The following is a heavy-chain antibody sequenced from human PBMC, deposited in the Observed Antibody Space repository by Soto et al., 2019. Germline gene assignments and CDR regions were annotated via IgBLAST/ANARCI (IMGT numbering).Heavy chain of an antibody. CDR2: IIPILGIA. Sequence: QVPLVQSGAEVKKPGSSVKVSCKASGGTFSSYTISWVRQAPGQGLEWMGRIIPILGIANYAQKFQGRVTITADKSTSTAYMELSSLRSEDTAVYYCAREADCSGGSCYHIDYWGQGTLVTVSS. D-gene: IGHD2-15*01. CDR3: AREADCSGGSCYHIDY. V-gene: IGHV1-69*08. J-gene: IGHJ4*02. CDR1: GGTFSSYT.